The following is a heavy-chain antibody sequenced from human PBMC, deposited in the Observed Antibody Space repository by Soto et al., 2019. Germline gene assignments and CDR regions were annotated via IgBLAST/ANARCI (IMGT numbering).Heavy chain of an antibody. Sequence: PGGSLSLSCAASGFTFTNAWMNWVRQAPGKGLEWVGRITSKNDGGTTDYAAPVKGRFTISRDDSKKTLYLQMKSLKTEDTAVFYCTKEVVVIPPRGYYYYGMDVWGQGTTVTVSS. CDR2: ITSKNDGGTT. CDR3: TKEVVVIPPRGYYYYGMDV. V-gene: IGHV3-15*07. CDR1: GFTFTNAW. D-gene: IGHD2-21*01. J-gene: IGHJ6*02.